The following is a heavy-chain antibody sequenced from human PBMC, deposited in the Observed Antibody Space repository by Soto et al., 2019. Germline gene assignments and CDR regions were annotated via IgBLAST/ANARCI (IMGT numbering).Heavy chain of an antibody. CDR2: INSGGSST. V-gene: IGHV3-74*01. J-gene: IGHJ3*02. CDR3: ANDWREYDSNALDAFDI. Sequence: GESLKISCAASGFTFSSYWMYWVRQAPGKGLVWVSRINSGGSSTSYAGSVKGRFTISRDNAKNTLYLQMNSLRAEDTAVYYCANDWREYDSNALDAFDICGQGTMVTVSS. CDR1: GFTFSSYW. D-gene: IGHD3-22*01.